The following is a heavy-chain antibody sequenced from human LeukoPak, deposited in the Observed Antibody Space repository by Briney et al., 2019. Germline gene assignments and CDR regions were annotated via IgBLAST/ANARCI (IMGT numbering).Heavy chain of an antibody. V-gene: IGHV4-4*02. D-gene: IGHD3-22*01. J-gene: IGHJ5*02. CDR2: IYHSGST. CDR3: ARVGYDSSGLHRGAWFDP. CDR1: GGSISSSNW. Sequence: PSETPSLTCAVSGGSISSSNWWSWVRQPPGQGLEWIGEIYHSGSTNYNPSLKSRVTISVDKSKNQFSLKLSSVTAADTAVYYCARVGYDSSGLHRGAWFDPWGQGTLVTVSS.